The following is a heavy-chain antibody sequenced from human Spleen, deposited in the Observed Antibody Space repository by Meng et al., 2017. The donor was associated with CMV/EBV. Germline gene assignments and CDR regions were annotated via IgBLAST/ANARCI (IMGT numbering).Heavy chain of an antibody. D-gene: IGHD1-26*01. CDR1: GFTFATYG. J-gene: IGHJ5*01. CDR2: IRYDRSNT. Sequence: GGSLRLSCAASGFTFATYGMHWVRQAPGKGLEWVAFIRYDRSNTYYTDSVKGRFTISRDNAKNSLFLQMNSLTVEDTAVYYCARDSSAVHNWLDSWGQGTLVTVSS. V-gene: IGHV3-30*02. CDR3: ARDSSAVHNWLDS.